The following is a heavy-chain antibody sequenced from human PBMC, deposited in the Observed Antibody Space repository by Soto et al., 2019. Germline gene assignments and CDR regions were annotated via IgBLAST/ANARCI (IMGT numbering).Heavy chain of an antibody. CDR1: GYTFTSYD. J-gene: IGHJ5*02. CDR3: ATLYSSGWYHWFDP. Sequence: ASVKVSCKASGYTFTSYDINWVRQATGQGLEWMGWMNPNSGNTGYAQKFQGRVTMTRNTSTSTAYMELRRLRFEDTAVYYCATLYSSGWYHWFDPWGQGTLVTVS. V-gene: IGHV1-8*01. CDR2: MNPNSGNT. D-gene: IGHD6-19*01.